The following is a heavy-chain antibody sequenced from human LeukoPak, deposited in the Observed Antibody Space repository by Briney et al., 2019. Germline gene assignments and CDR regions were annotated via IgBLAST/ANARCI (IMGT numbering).Heavy chain of an antibody. D-gene: IGHD1-26*01. V-gene: IGHV3-7*01. CDR3: ARVGAKGAFDI. CDR2: IKQDGSEK. Sequence: GGSLRLSCAASGFTFSSYWMSWVRQAPGEGLEWVANIKQDGSEKYYVDSVKGRFTISRDNAKNSLYLQMNSLRAEDTAVYYCARVGAKGAFDIWGQGTMVTVSS. CDR1: GFTFSSYW. J-gene: IGHJ3*02.